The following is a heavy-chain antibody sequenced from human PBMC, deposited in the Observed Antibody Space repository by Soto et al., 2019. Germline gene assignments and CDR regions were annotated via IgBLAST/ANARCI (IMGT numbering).Heavy chain of an antibody. CDR2: ISSGSSNI. D-gene: IGHD2-21*02. CDR3: ASATVVTATFDF. CDR1: GFAFRSYN. J-gene: IGHJ4*02. V-gene: IGHV3-21*01. Sequence: ESGGGLVKPGGSLTLSCAASGFAFRSYNMNWVRQAPGKGLEWVASISSGSSNIYYADSVKGRFTIPRDNAKNSLYLQMDSLRAEDSAVYYCASATVVTATFDFWGQGTLVTVSS.